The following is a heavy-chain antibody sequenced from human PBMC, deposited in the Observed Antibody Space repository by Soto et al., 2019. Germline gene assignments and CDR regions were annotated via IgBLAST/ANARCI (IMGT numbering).Heavy chain of an antibody. CDR2: IYYSGST. V-gene: IGHV4-39*01. Sequence: LSLTCTVSGGSISSSSYYWGWIRQPPGKGLEWIGSIYYSGSTYYNPSLKSRVTISVDTSKNQFSLKLSSVTAADTAVYYCARLPGTSSVVLYSGSYFWFDPWGQGTLVTVSS. D-gene: IGHD1-26*01. CDR1: GGSISSSSYY. J-gene: IGHJ5*02. CDR3: ARLPGTSSVVLYSGSYFWFDP.